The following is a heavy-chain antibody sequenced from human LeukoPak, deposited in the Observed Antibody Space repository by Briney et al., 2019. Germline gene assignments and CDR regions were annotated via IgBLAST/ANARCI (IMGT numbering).Heavy chain of an antibody. CDR2: IKSKTDGGTT. Sequence: GGSLRLSCAASGFTFSNAWMSWVRQAPGKGLEWVGRIKSKTDGGTTDYAAPVKGRFTTSRDDSKNTLYLQMNSLKTEDTAVYYCTTVDIVVVPAAMRAYYFDYWGQGTLVTVSS. CDR1: GFTFSNAW. V-gene: IGHV3-15*01. CDR3: TTVDIVVVPAAMRAYYFDY. D-gene: IGHD2-2*01. J-gene: IGHJ4*02.